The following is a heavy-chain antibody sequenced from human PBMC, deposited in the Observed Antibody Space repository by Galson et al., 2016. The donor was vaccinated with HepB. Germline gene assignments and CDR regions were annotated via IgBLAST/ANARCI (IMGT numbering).Heavy chain of an antibody. CDR3: PSHAREGYYGAVSFYYSYSGLDV. CDR2: INPSGGGT. D-gene: IGHD3-10*01. CDR1: ESTVTKYY. Sequence: SVKVSCKASESTVTKYYIHWVRQAPGQGLEWMGIINPSGGGTTYAQKFQGRITLTRDTSTSTLYIDLNSLRAEDTAVYYCPSHAREGYYGAVSFYYSYSGLDVWGQGTTVTVSS. J-gene: IGHJ6*02. V-gene: IGHV1-46*01.